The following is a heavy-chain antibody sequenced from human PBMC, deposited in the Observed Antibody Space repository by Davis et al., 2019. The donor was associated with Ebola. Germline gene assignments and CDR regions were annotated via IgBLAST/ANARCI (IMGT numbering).Heavy chain of an antibody. D-gene: IGHD4-17*01. V-gene: IGHV3-21*01. CDR3: ARERAVTYFDY. CDR1: GFTFSSYS. CDR2: ISSSSSYI. Sequence: GESLKISCAASGFTFSSYSMNWVRQAPGKGLAWVSSISSSSSYIYYADSVKGRFTISRDNAKNSLYLQMNSLRAEDTAVYYCARERAVTYFDYWGQGTLVTVSS. J-gene: IGHJ4*02.